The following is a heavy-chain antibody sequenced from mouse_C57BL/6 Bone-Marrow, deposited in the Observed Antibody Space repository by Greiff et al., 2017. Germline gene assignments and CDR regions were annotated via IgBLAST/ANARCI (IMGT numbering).Heavy chain of an antibody. D-gene: IGHD2-1*01. V-gene: IGHV1-15*01. J-gene: IGHJ2*01. Sequence: QVQLKESGAELVRPGASVTLSCKASGYTFTDYEMHWVKQTPVHGLEWIGAIDPETGGTAYNQKFKGKAILTADKSSSTAYMELRSLTSEDSAVYYCTRGGVYYGLPFDYWGQGTTLTVSS. CDR1: GYTFTDYE. CDR2: IDPETGGT. CDR3: TRGGVYYGLPFDY.